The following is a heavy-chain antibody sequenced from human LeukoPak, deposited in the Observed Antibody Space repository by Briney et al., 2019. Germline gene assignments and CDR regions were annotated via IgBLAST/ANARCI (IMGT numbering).Heavy chain of an antibody. CDR3: ARTSYGGDSSDWFDP. Sequence: PGGSLRLSCAASGFTFSSYWMHWVRQAPGKGLVWVSRINSDGSSTSYADSVKGRFTISRDNAKNTLYLQMNSLRAEDTAVYYCARTSYGGDSSDWFDPWGQGTLVTVSS. D-gene: IGHD4-23*01. V-gene: IGHV3-74*01. CDR2: INSDGSST. J-gene: IGHJ5*02. CDR1: GFTFSSYW.